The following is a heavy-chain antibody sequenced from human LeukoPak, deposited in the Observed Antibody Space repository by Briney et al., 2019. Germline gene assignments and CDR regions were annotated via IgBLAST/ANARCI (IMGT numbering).Heavy chain of an antibody. V-gene: IGHV3-21*01. CDR2: ISSSSSYI. CDR3: ARDYYDSSGYYTQIDY. CDR1: GFTFSSYG. J-gene: IGHJ4*02. Sequence: GGSLRLSCAASGFTFSSYGMNWVRQAPGKGLEWVSSISSSSSYIYYADSVKGRFTISRDNAKNSLYLQMNSLRAEDTAVYYCARDYYDSSGYYTQIDYWGQGTLVTVSS. D-gene: IGHD3-22*01.